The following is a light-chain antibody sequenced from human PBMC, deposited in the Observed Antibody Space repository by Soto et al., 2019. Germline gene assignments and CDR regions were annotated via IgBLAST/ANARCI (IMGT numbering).Light chain of an antibody. CDR3: QQYYSYPPAIT. V-gene: IGKV1-8*01. J-gene: IGKJ5*01. CDR2: AAS. Sequence: AIRMTQSPSSLSASTGDRVTITCRASQGISSYLAWYQQKPGKAPKLLIYAASTLQSGVPSRFSGSGSGTDFTLTIRCLQSEDFATYYCQQYYSYPPAITFGQGTRLEIK. CDR1: QGISSY.